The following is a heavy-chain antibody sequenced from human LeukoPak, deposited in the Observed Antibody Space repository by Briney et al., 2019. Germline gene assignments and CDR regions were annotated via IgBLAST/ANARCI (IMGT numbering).Heavy chain of an antibody. D-gene: IGHD6-25*01. CDR1: GFTFSSYW. V-gene: IGHV3-7*03. J-gene: IGHJ6*02. CDR2: IKQDGSEK. CDR3: GGPNPLLERPSAMDV. Sequence: GGSLRLSCAASGFTFSSYWMSWVRQAPGKGLEWVANIKQDGSEKHYVDSVKGRFTISRDNAKNSLYLQMNSLRAEDTAVYYCGGPNPLLERPSAMDVWGQGTTVTVSS.